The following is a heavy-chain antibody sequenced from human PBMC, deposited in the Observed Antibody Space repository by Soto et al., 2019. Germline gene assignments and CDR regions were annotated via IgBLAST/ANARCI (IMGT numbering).Heavy chain of an antibody. CDR1: GYTFTTYD. CDR3: ARDPYHGLMVNATNLYGMDV. J-gene: IGHJ6*02. CDR2: SSTYNGNT. V-gene: IGHV1-18*01. D-gene: IGHD2-8*01. Sequence: QVHLVQSGAEVKKPGASVKVSCKASGYTFTTYDISWVRQAHGQGLEWKGRSSTYNGNTNYPQSLQGRLTMTTDTSTTTAYMELRSLRSDDTAVYYCARDPYHGLMVNATNLYGMDVWGQGTTVTVSS.